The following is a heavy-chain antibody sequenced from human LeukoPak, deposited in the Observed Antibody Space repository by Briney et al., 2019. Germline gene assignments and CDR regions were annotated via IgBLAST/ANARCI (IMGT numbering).Heavy chain of an antibody. Sequence: GESLKISFKASGYPFTNYWIGWVRQMPGKGLEWMGLIYPGDSDTRYSPSFQGHVTISADKSISTAYLQWNILKASDTAIYYCARGNNENYYAWFDPWGQGTLVTVSS. J-gene: IGHJ5*02. CDR1: GYPFTNYW. CDR2: IYPGDSDT. D-gene: IGHD1-26*01. CDR3: ARGNNENYYAWFDP. V-gene: IGHV5-51*01.